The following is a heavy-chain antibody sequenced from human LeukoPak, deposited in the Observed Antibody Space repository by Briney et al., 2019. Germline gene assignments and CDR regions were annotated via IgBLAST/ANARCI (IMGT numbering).Heavy chain of an antibody. CDR1: GFTFSSYS. CDR3: VTDTSMGGLFDY. Sequence: GGSLRLSCAASGFTFSSYSMNWVRQAPGKGLEWVSFISSSTSYISYADSVKGRFTISRDNAKNSLYLQMNSLRDEDTALYYCVTDTSMGGLFDYWGQGTLVTVSS. CDR2: ISSSTSYI. J-gene: IGHJ4*02. V-gene: IGHV3-21*01. D-gene: IGHD5-18*01.